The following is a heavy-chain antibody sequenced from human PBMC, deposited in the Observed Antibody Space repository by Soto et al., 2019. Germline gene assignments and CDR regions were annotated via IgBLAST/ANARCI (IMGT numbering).Heavy chain of an antibody. V-gene: IGHV4-59*01. CDR3: VKDRSFTIFGVVILDY. CDR2: IYYRGNT. J-gene: IGHJ4*02. D-gene: IGHD3-3*01. Sequence: SETLSLTCTVSGGSISSSYWSWIRQPPGRGLEWIGDIYYRGNTNYNPSLESRVTISIDTSKNTLYLQMSSLRAEDTAVYYCVKDRSFTIFGVVILDYWGQGTRVTVSS. CDR1: GGSISSSY.